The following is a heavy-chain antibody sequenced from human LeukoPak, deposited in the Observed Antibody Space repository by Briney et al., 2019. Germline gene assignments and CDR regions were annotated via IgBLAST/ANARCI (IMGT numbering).Heavy chain of an antibody. CDR2: IYYSGST. J-gene: IGHJ5*02. D-gene: IGHD6-13*01. CDR3: ARDLQGSSWSFDP. CDR1: GGSINSFY. Sequence: SETLSLTCTVSGGSINSFYWVWIRQSPGKGLEWIGYIYYSGSTHYNPSLKSRVTISADRSRNQFSLRLKSVTAADTAVYYCARDLQGSSWSFDPWGQGTLVTVSS. V-gene: IGHV4-59*01.